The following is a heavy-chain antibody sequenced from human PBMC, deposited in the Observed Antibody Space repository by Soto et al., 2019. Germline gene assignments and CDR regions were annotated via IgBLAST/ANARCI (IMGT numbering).Heavy chain of an antibody. Sequence: SETLSLTCAVYGGSFSGYYWSWIRQPPGKGLEWIGEINHSGSTNYNPSLKSRVTISVDTSKNQFSLKLSSVTAADTAVYYCARGPGSFRPYYYGMDVWGQGTTVTVSS. V-gene: IGHV4-34*01. CDR1: GGSFSGYY. CDR3: ARGPGSFRPYYYGMDV. D-gene: IGHD2-15*01. CDR2: INHSGST. J-gene: IGHJ6*02.